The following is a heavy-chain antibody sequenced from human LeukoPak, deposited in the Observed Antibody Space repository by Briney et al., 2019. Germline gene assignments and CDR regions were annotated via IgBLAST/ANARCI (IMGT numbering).Heavy chain of an antibody. CDR2: IIPIFGTA. V-gene: IGHV1-69*05. CDR1: GGTFSSYA. J-gene: IGHJ4*02. CDR3: ARTDGYSYGYRGY. D-gene: IGHD5-18*01. Sequence: GSSVKVSCEASGGTFSSYAISWVRQAPGQGLEWMGGIIPIFGTANYAQKFQGRVTIPTDESMSTAYMELSSLRSEDTAVYYCARTDGYSYGYRGYWGQGTLVTVSS.